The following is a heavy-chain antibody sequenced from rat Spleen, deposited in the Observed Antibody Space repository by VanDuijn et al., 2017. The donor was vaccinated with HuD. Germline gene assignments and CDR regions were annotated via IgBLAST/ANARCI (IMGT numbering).Heavy chain of an antibody. CDR1: GFTFSNYG. Sequence: EVQLVESGGGLVQPGRSLKLSCAASGFTFSNYGMAWVCQAPPKGLEWVATISTVGSNTYYRDSVKGRFTISRDNAKSTLYLQMDSLRSEDTATYYCARHNWYFDFWGPGTMVTVSS. CDR2: ISTVGSNT. V-gene: IGHV5-29*01. J-gene: IGHJ1*01. CDR3: ARHNWYFDF.